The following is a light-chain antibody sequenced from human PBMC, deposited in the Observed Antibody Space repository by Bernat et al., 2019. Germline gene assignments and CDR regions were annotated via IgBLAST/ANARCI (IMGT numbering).Light chain of an antibody. CDR1: QSVSSSY. J-gene: IGKJ2*01. CDR2: GAS. V-gene: IGKV3-20*01. CDR3: QKYGSSPLYT. Sequence: EIVLTQSPGTLSLSPGERATLPCRASQSVSSSYLAWYQQKPGQAPRLLIYGASSRATGIPDRFSGSGSGTDFTLTISRLEPEDFAVYYCQKYGSSPLYTFGQGTKLEIK.